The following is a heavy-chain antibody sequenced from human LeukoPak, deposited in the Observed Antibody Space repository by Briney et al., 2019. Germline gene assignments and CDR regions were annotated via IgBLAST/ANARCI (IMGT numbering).Heavy chain of an antibody. CDR3: ASYDYGDYQNNNWFDP. J-gene: IGHJ5*02. V-gene: IGHV1-69*04. D-gene: IGHD4-17*01. CDR1: GGTFSSYA. CDR2: IIPNFGIA. Sequence: GASVKVSCKASGGTFSSYAISWVRQAPGQGLEWMGRIIPNFGIAYYEQKFQGRVTITADKSTSTAYMELSSLRSEDTAVYYCASYDYGDYQNNNWFDPWGQGTLVTVSS.